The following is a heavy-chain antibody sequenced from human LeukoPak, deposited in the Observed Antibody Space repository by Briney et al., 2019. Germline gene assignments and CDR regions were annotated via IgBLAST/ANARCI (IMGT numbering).Heavy chain of an antibody. J-gene: IGHJ4*02. CDR1: GFTFNYYW. CDR2: IYSGGST. V-gene: IGHV3-66*01. CDR3: ARNLDHDYGDYYFDY. Sequence: GGSLRLSCAASGFTFNYYWMSWVRQAPGKGLEWVSIIYSGGSTYYADSVKGRFTISRDNPKNTLYLQMNSLRAEDTAVYYCARNLDHDYGDYYFDYWGQGTLVTVSS. D-gene: IGHD4-17*01.